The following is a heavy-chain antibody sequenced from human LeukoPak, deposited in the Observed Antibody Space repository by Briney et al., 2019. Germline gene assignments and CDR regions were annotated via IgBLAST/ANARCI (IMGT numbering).Heavy chain of an antibody. CDR3: AKAAVVVPAAIDHYYYYYYMDV. Sequence: ASVKVSCKASGYTFTGYYMHWVRQAPGQGLEWMGWINPNSGGTNYAQKFQGRVTMTRDTSISTAYMELSRLRSDDTAVYYSAKAAVVVPAAIDHYYYYYYMDVWGKGTTVTVS. V-gene: IGHV1-2*02. CDR1: GYTFTGYY. D-gene: IGHD2-2*01. J-gene: IGHJ6*03. CDR2: INPNSGGT.